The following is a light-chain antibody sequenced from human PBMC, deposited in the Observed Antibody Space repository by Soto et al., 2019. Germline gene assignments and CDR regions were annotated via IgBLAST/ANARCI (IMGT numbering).Light chain of an antibody. J-gene: IGLJ1*01. CDR3: ISYTGRQSQL. Sequence: QSVLTQPASVSGSPGQSVTISCTGTSSDIGSYDYVAWYQHCPGTSPKLIIYAVRDRPSGISARFSGSKSGISASLTISGLQAEDEADYYCISYTGRQSQLFGAGTKVTVL. CDR2: AVR. V-gene: IGLV2-14*01. CDR1: SSDIGSYDY.